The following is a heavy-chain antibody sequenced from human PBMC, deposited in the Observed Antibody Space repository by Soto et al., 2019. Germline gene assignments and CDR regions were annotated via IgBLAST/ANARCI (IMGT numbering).Heavy chain of an antibody. CDR2: IYYSGST. J-gene: IGHJ4*02. D-gene: IGHD5-12*01. CDR3: ARGKMATSQGWKLYFDY. CDR1: GGSISISDHY. V-gene: IGHV4-31*03. Sequence: PSETLSLTCTVSGGSISISDHYWNWIRQHPGKGLEWIGYIYYSGSTYYNPSLESRITISVDTSKNQFSLKLSSVSAADTAVYYCARGKMATSQGWKLYFDYWGRGTLVTVS.